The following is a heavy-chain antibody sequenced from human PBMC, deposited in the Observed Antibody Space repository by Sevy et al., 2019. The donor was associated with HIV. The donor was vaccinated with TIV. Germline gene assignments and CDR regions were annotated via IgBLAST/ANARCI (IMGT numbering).Heavy chain of an antibody. CDR2: FDPEDGER. Sequence: ASVKVSCKVCGYSLTGLSMHWVRQAPGKGLEWMGSFDPEDGERIYAQKLEGRVTMTEDTSADTAYMELNSLRFEDTAVFYCATTKDYYESSGCPFDYWGQGTLVTVSS. CDR1: GYSLTGLS. CDR3: ATTKDYYESSGCPFDY. V-gene: IGHV1-24*01. D-gene: IGHD3-22*01. J-gene: IGHJ4*02.